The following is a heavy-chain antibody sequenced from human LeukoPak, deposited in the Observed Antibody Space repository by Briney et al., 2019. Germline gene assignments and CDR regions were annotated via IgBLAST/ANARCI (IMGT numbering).Heavy chain of an antibody. J-gene: IGHJ4*02. V-gene: IGHV4-30-4*08. Sequence: SETLSLTCTVSGGSISSGDYYWSWIRQPPGKGLEWIGYIYYSGSTYYNPSLKSRVTISVDTSKNQFSLKLSSVTAADTAVYYCARIATEDFWSGYTYYFDYWGQGTLVTVSS. D-gene: IGHD3-3*01. CDR3: ARIATEDFWSGYTYYFDY. CDR1: GGSISSGDYY. CDR2: IYYSGST.